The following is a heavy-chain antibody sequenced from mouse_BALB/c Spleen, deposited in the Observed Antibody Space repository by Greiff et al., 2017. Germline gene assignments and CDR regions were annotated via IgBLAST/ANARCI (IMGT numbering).Heavy chain of an antibody. Sequence: VQLKQSGAELVRPGALVKLSCKASGFNIKDYYMHWVKQRPEQGLEWIGWIDPENGNTIYDPKFQGKASITADTSSNTAYLQLSSLTSEDTAVYYCARDKGTFMDYWGQGTSVTVSS. CDR2: IDPENGNT. J-gene: IGHJ4*01. V-gene: IGHV14-1*02. CDR1: GFNIKDYY. CDR3: ARDKGTFMDY.